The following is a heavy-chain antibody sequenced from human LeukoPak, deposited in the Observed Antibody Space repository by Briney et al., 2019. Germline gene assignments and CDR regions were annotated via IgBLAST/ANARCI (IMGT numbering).Heavy chain of an antibody. Sequence: SETLSRTCTVSGGSISSGDHYWGWIRQHPGKGLEWIAYIYYSGSTYYNPSLKSRVAISVDTSKNQFSLNLTSVTAADTAVYYCARVSGYSYNVYFDPWGQGTLVTVSS. CDR1: GGSISSGDHY. J-gene: IGHJ5*02. D-gene: IGHD5-18*01. CDR3: ARVSGYSYNVYFDP. V-gene: IGHV4-31*03. CDR2: IYYSGST.